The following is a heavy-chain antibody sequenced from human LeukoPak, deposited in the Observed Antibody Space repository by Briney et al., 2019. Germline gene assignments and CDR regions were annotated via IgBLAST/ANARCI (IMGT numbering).Heavy chain of an antibody. D-gene: IGHD4-11*01. Sequence: ASVKVSCKASGYTFTMYYIHWVRQAPGQGLERMGMINPSDGATTYAQRFQGRVTMTRDMSTTTVYMDLRSLRSEDTAVYYCARLDYSKADYYYYYMDVWGKGTTVTVSS. V-gene: IGHV1-46*01. CDR3: ARLDYSKADYYYYYMDV. CDR2: INPSDGAT. J-gene: IGHJ6*03. CDR1: GYTFTMYY.